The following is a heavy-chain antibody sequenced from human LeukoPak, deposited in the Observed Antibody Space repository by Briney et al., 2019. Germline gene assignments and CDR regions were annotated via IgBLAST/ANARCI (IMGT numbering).Heavy chain of an antibody. J-gene: IGHJ3*02. V-gene: IGHV1-69*13. CDR1: TGTFSSYD. Sequence: GASVSFSCKTSTGTFSSYDISWVRQAPGQGLGWLGPITPMFGTANYAQKFRGRITITADESTSAAYMELSSLRAEDTAVYYCAKGGSSRPCSFDIWGQGTMVTVSS. CDR3: AKGGSSRPCSFDI. CDR2: ITPMFGTA. D-gene: IGHD2-2*01.